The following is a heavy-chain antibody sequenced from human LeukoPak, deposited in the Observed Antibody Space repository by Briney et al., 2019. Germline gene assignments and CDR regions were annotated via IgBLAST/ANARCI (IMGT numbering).Heavy chain of an antibody. CDR1: GGSFSGYY. J-gene: IGHJ4*02. D-gene: IGHD5-24*01. CDR2: INHSGST. Sequence: SETLSLTCAVYGGSFSGYYWSWIRQPPGKGLEWIGEINHSGSTNYNPSLKSRVTISVDTSKNQFSLKLSSVTAADTAVYYCAGGSGYNLVPGLDYWGQGTLVTVSS. CDR3: AGGSGYNLVPGLDY. V-gene: IGHV4-34*01.